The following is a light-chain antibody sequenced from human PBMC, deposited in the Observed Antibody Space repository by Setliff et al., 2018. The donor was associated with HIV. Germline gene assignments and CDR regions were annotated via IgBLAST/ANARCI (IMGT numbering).Light chain of an antibody. CDR2: EVS. J-gene: IGLJ1*01. CDR1: SSDVGSYNR. V-gene: IGLV2-18*02. CDR3: SSYTSSSTPYV. Sequence: QSALAQSPSVSGSPGQSVTISCTGTSSDVGSYNRVSWYQQPPGTAPKLMIYEVSNRPSGVPDRFSGSKSGNTASLTISGLQAEDEADYYCSSYTSSSTPYVFGTGTK.